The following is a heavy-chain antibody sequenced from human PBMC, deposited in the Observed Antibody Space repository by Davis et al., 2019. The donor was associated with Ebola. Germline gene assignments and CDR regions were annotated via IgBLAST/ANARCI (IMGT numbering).Heavy chain of an antibody. CDR1: GITVSTHY. CDR3: ARGRYGEGVY. J-gene: IGHJ4*02. V-gene: IGHV3-53*01. Sequence: GESLKISCAPSGITVSTHYMTWVRQAPAKALEWVSTLYRGVGGSTYYPDSVKGRFTISGDTLKNTLYLQMNNLRVEETAVYYCARGRYGEGVYWGKGTQVTVSS. CDR2: LYRGVGGST. D-gene: IGHD4/OR15-4a*01.